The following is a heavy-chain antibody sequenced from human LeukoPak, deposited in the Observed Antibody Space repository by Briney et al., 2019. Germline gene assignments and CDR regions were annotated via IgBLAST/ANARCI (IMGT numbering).Heavy chain of an antibody. CDR3: VGAAADTTPRP. D-gene: IGHD6-13*01. CDR1: GFTLSNYW. CDR2: VSNDGSST. J-gene: IGHJ4*02. V-gene: IGHV3-74*01. Sequence: GGSLRLSCAASGFTLSNYWMHWVRQGPGKGLVWVSRVSNDGSSTAYADSVRGRFTISRDNAKNTLYLQMNSLRAEDTAVYYCVGAAADTTPRPWGQGTLVTVSS.